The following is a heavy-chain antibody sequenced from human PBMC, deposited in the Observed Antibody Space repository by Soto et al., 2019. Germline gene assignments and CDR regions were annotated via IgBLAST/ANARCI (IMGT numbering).Heavy chain of an antibody. CDR1: GDSASSTSAA. J-gene: IGHJ6*02. V-gene: IGHV6-1*01. CDR3: SRRLKLGADYYGMDV. CDR2: TFYRSKWYY. D-gene: IGHD1-26*01. Sequence: SQTLSLTCAISGDSASSTSAAWNWIRQSPSRGLEWLGRTFYRSKWYYDYAVSVKSRITINPDTSKNQFSMQLNSVTPEDTAVYYCSRRLKLGADYYGMDVWGQGTTVTVSS.